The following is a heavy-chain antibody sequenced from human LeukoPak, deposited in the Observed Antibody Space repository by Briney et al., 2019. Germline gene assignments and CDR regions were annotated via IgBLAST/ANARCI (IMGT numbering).Heavy chain of an antibody. V-gene: IGHV4-39*07. CDR2: IYYSGST. Sequence: PSETLSLTCTVSGGSISSSSYYWGWIRQPPGKGLEWIGSIYYSGSTYYNPSLKSRVTISVDTSKNQFSLKLSSVTAADTAVYYCARGGGPPSYLDFWGQGTLVTVSS. J-gene: IGHJ4*02. CDR1: GGSISSSSYY. CDR3: ARGGGPPSYLDF. D-gene: IGHD3-16*01.